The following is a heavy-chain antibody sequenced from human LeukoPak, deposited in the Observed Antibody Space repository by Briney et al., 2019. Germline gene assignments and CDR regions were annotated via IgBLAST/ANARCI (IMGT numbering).Heavy chain of an antibody. CDR2: ISGSSSYI. D-gene: IGHD3-22*01. Sequence: GSLRLSCAASGFTFSSYSMNWVRQAPGKGLEWVSYISGSSSYIYYADSVKGRFTISRDNAKNSLYLQMNSLRAEDTAVYYCARIHYYDSSGYSGGVDYWGQGTLVTVSS. J-gene: IGHJ4*02. CDR3: ARIHYYDSSGYSGGVDY. V-gene: IGHV3-21*05. CDR1: GFTFSSYS.